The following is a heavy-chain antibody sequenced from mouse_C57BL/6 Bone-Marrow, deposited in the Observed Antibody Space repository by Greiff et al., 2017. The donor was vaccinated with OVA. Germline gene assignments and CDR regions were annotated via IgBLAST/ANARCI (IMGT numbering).Heavy chain of an antibody. D-gene: IGHD1-1*01. Sequence: QVQLQQPGAELVKPGASVKMSCKASGYTFTSYWITWVKQRHGKGLEWIGDIYPGSGSTNYNEKFKTNSTLTVSTSSSTAYMQLSSLTSEDSAFYYCARWYYMNYWGQGTSVTVSS. CDR3: ARWYYMNY. V-gene: IGHV1-55*01. CDR1: GYTFTSYW. CDR2: IYPGSGST. J-gene: IGHJ4*01.